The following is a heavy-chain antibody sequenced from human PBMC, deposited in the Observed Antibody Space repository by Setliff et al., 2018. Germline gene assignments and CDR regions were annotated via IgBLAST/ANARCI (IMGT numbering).Heavy chain of an antibody. V-gene: IGHV3-30*04. J-gene: IGHJ4*02. D-gene: IGHD1-26*01. CDR1: GFTFRSNA. CDR3: AGDPPRSDWRLDS. Sequence: GGSLRLSCAASGFTFRSNAMHWVRQAPGRGLEWVAFISYDGSNKSYGDSVKGRFTISRDNSKNTGYLEMNNLRADDTAVYYCAGDPPRSDWRLDSWGQGTLVTVSS. CDR2: ISYDGSNK.